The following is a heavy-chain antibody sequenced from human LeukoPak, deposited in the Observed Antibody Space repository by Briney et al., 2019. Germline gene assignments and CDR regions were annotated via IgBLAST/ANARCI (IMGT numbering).Heavy chain of an antibody. D-gene: IGHD6-13*01. J-gene: IGHJ3*02. V-gene: IGHV4-30-2*01. CDR2: IYHSGST. CDR3: ARAKRSSWYGAFDI. Sequence: SQTLSLTCTVSGGSISSGGYYWSWIRQPPGKGLEWIGYIYHSGSTYYNPSLKSRVTISVDTSKNQFSLKLSSVTAADTAVYYCARAKRSSWYGAFDIWGQGTMVTVSS. CDR1: GGSISSGGYY.